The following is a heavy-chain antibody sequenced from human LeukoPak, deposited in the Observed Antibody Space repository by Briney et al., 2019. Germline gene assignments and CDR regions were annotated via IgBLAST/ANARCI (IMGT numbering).Heavy chain of an antibody. CDR2: ISGSGGST. Sequence: GGSLRLSCAASGFTFSSYAMSWVRQAPGKGLEWVSAISGSGGSTYYADSVKGRFTISRDNSKNTLYLQMNSLRAEDTAVYYCAKDGWRYFDWSPSVGMDVWGQGTTVTVSS. J-gene: IGHJ6*02. V-gene: IGHV3-23*01. CDR3: AKDGWRYFDWSPSVGMDV. D-gene: IGHD3-9*01. CDR1: GFTFSSYA.